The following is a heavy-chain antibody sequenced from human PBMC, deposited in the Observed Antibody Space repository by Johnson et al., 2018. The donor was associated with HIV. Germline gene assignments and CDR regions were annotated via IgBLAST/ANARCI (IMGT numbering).Heavy chain of an antibody. V-gene: IGHV3-30-3*01. CDR1: GFTFSTYA. CDR2: ISYDGSNK. CDR3: ARDRSSGWYGRVDAFDI. Sequence: QVQLVESGGGVVQPGRSLRLSCAASGFTFSTYAMHWVRQAPGKGLEWVALISYDGSNKFYADSVKGRFSISRDNSKNSLSLQLNSLRAEDTAGYYCARDRSSGWYGRVDAFDIWGQGTMVTGSS. D-gene: IGHD6-19*01. J-gene: IGHJ3*02.